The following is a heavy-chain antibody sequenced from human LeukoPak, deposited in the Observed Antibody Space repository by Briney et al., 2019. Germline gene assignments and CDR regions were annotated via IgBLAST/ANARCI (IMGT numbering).Heavy chain of an antibody. D-gene: IGHD3-22*01. CDR2: FDPEDGET. J-gene: IGHJ4*02. V-gene: IGHV1-24*01. CDR1: GYTLTELS. CDR3: ATDSIVVAEVGGDY. Sequence: ASVKVSCKVSGYTLTELSMHWVRQAPGKGLEWMGGFDPEDGETIYAQKFQGRVTMTEDTSTDTAYMELSSLRSEDTAVYYCATDSIVVAEVGGDYWGQGTLVTVSS.